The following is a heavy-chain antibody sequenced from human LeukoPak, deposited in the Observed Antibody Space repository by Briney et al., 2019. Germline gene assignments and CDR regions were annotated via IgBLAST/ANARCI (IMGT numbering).Heavy chain of an antibody. CDR2: IIPIFGTA. CDR1: GGTFSSYA. CDR3: ARDGSSSSEDYYYYYMDV. V-gene: IGHV1-69*01. J-gene: IGHJ6*03. D-gene: IGHD6-6*01. Sequence: SVKVSCKASGGTFSSYAISWVRQAPGQGLEWMGGIIPIFGTANYAQKFQGRVTITADESTSTAYMELSSLRPEDTAVYYCARDGSSSSEDYYYYYMDVWGKGTTVTVSS.